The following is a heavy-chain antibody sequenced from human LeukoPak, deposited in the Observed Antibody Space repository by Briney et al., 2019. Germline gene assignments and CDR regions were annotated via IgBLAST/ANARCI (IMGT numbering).Heavy chain of an antibody. J-gene: IGHJ4*02. V-gene: IGHV3-33*01. D-gene: IGHD3-22*01. Sequence: RGSLRLSSAASGFTFISYCMHWVRQAPGKGLEWEAVIWYDESNKFYADSVKSRFTISRDNSKKTLNLQMNSLRAEDTAVYYCARDRIIVVPDYYFDYWGQGTLVTVFS. CDR1: GFTFISYC. CDR2: IWYDESNK. CDR3: ARDRIIVVPDYYFDY.